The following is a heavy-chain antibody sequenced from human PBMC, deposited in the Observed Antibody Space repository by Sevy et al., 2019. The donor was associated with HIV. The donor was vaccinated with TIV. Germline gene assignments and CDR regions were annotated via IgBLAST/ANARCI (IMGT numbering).Heavy chain of an antibody. J-gene: IGHJ4*02. CDR1: GFTFDDYT. CDR2: ISWDGGST. D-gene: IGHD6-13*01. V-gene: IGHV3-43*01. CDR3: AAIAAAGDFDY. Sequence: GESLKISCAASGFTFDDYTMHWVRQAPGKGLEWVSLISWDGGSTYYADSVKGRFTISRDNSKNSLYLQMNSLRTEDTALYYCAAIAAAGDFDYWGQGTLVTVSS.